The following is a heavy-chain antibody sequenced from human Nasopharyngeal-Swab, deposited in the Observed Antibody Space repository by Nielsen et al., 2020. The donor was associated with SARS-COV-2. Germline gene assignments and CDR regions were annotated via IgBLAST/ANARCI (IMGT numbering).Heavy chain of an antibody. V-gene: IGHV3-30-3*01. Sequence: GGSLRLSCAASGFTFGSYAMHWVRQAPGKGLEWVAVISYDGSNKYYADSVKGRFTISRDNSKNTLYLQMNSLRAEDTAVYYCASSYDYVWGSYRQPYWGQGTLVTVSS. CDR1: GFTFGSYA. CDR3: ASSYDYVWGSYRQPY. J-gene: IGHJ4*02. CDR2: ISYDGSNK. D-gene: IGHD3-16*02.